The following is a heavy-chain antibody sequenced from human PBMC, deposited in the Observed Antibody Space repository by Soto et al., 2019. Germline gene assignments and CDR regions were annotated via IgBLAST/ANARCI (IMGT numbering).Heavy chain of an antibody. CDR1: GFTFSSYG. J-gene: IGHJ6*02. Sequence: GGSLRLSCAASGFTFSSYGMHWVRQAPGKGLEWVAVISYDGSNKYYADSVKGRFTISRDNSKNTLYLQMNSLRAEDTAVYYCAKYSYDFMYYYGMDVWGQGTTVTVSS. V-gene: IGHV3-30*18. CDR2: ISYDGSNK. D-gene: IGHD5-18*01. CDR3: AKYSYDFMYYYGMDV.